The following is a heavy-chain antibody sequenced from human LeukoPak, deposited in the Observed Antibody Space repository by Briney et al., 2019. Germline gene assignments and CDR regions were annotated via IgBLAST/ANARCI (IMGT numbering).Heavy chain of an antibody. D-gene: IGHD6-19*01. Sequence: SETLSLTCTVSGGSISSHYSSWIRQPPGKGLEWIGYIYYSGSTNYNPSLKSRVTISVDTSKNQFSLKLSSVTAADTAVYYCARVIRVAGTTRWFDPWGQGTLVTVSS. CDR1: GGSISSHY. J-gene: IGHJ5*02. V-gene: IGHV4-59*11. CDR2: IYYSGST. CDR3: ARVIRVAGTTRWFDP.